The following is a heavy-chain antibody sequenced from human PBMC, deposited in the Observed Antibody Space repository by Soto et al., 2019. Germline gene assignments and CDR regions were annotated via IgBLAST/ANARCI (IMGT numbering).Heavy chain of an antibody. V-gene: IGHV3-30*18. D-gene: IGHD2-2*01. J-gene: IGHJ4*02. CDR3: AKAYFGGYCTDTSCYVTDY. Sequence: QVQLVESGGGVVQPGRSLRLSCAASGFSFSSYGMHWVRQAPGKGPEWVAVISYDGSNEHYADSVRGRLTISRDNSKNTLFLQMNSLRAEDTAIYYCAKAYFGGYCTDTSCYVTDYWGQGTLVTVFS. CDR1: GFSFSSYG. CDR2: ISYDGSNE.